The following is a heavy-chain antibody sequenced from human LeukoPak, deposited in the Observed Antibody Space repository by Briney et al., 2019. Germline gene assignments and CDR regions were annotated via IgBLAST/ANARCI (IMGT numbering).Heavy chain of an antibody. CDR3: ARSAYGDPFLFDY. V-gene: IGHV4-59*01. Sequence: PSETLSLTCTVSGXSTSSYYWTWIRQPPGKGLEWIGYIYYSGSTNYNPSLKSRVTISVDTSKNQLSLKLSSVTAADTAVYYCARSAYGDPFLFDYWGQGTLVTVSS. D-gene: IGHD4-17*01. CDR2: IYYSGST. CDR1: GXSTSSYY. J-gene: IGHJ4*02.